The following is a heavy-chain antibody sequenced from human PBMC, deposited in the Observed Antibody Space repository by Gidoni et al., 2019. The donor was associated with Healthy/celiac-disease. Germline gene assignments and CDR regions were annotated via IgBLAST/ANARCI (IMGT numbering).Heavy chain of an antibody. Sequence: EVQLVESGGGLVKPGGSLRLSCAASGFTSSSYSMNWVRQAPGKGLEWVSSISSSSSYIYYADSVKGRFTISRDNAKNSLYLQMNSLRAEDTAVYYCASVLGATSGLDYYYGMDVWGQGTTVTVSS. J-gene: IGHJ6*02. D-gene: IGHD1-26*01. V-gene: IGHV3-21*01. CDR1: GFTSSSYS. CDR3: ASVLGATSGLDYYYGMDV. CDR2: ISSSSSYI.